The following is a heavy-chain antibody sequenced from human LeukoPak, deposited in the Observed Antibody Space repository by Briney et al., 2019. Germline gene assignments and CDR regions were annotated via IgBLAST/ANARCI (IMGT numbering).Heavy chain of an antibody. CDR1: RFTFSDYY. CDR2: IKEDGSEK. V-gene: IGHV3-7*01. CDR3: ARHSSGWYKPHYYYYYMDV. J-gene: IGHJ6*03. Sequence: GGSLRLSCAASRFTFSDYYMTWVRQAPGRGLEWVANIKEDGSEKNYVDSVKGRFTISRDNAKNSVYLLLNSLTPEDTAVYYCARHSSGWYKPHYYYYYMDVWGKGTTVTVSS. D-gene: IGHD6-19*01.